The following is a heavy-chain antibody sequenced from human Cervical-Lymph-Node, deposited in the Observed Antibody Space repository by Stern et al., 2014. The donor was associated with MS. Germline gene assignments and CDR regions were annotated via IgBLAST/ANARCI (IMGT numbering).Heavy chain of an antibody. CDR3: ARHCAKREQCAFDY. D-gene: IGHD6-19*01. Sequence: EVQLEESGAEVKKPGESLKISCKGSGYNFTSYWIGWVRQMPGKGLEWMGXIYPGDSDTRYSPSFQGQVTISADKSISTAYLQWSSLKASDTAMYYCARHCAKREQCAFDYWGQGTLVTVSS. V-gene: IGHV5-51*01. CDR2: IYPGDSDT. CDR1: GYNFTSYW. J-gene: IGHJ4*02.